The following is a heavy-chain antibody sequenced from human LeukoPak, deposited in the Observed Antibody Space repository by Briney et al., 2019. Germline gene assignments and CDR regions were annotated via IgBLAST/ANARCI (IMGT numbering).Heavy chain of an antibody. CDR3: ARESNALPFDY. CDR2: ISSSGSTI. D-gene: IGHD2-2*01. V-gene: IGHV3-11*01. J-gene: IGHJ4*02. Sequence: GGSLRLSCAASGFTFSDYYMSWIRQAPGKGLEWVSCISSSGSTIYYPDSVKGRFTISRDNAKNSLYLQMNSLRAEDTAVYYCARESNALPFDYWGQGTLVTVSS. CDR1: GFTFSDYY.